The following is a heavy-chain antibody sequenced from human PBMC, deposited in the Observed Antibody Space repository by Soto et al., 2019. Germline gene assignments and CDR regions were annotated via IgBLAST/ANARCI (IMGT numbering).Heavy chain of an antibody. CDR2: MNPDSGNT. Sequence: QVQLVQSGAEVKKPGASVKVSCKASGYTFSNYNINWVRQATGQGLEWMGWMNPDSGNTGYGQKFQGRVTVTRNNPISTAYMELTTLRSEDTAVYYCARGRGDTILGGLIIPYGMDVWGQGTTVTVSS. D-gene: IGHD3-3*01. J-gene: IGHJ6*02. CDR1: GYTFSNYN. CDR3: ARGRGDTILGGLIIPYGMDV. V-gene: IGHV1-8*01.